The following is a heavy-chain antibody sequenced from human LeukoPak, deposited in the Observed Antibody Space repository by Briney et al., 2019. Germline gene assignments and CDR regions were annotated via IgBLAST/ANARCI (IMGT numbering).Heavy chain of an antibody. CDR2: IYSGGST. D-gene: IGHD1-26*01. Sequence: GGSLRLSCAASGFTVSSNYMSWVRQAPGKGLEWVSVIYSGGSTYYADSVKGRFTISRDNSKNTLYLQMNSLRAEDTAVYYCAKDTNSGSPWAFDYWGQGTLVTVSS. J-gene: IGHJ4*02. CDR3: AKDTNSGSPWAFDY. CDR1: GFTVSSNY. V-gene: IGHV3-53*05.